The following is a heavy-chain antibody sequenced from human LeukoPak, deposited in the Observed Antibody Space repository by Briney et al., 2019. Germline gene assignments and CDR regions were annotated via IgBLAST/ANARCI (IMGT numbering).Heavy chain of an antibody. CDR1: GFTFDDYA. CDR2: ISWNSGII. V-gene: IGHV3-9*01. D-gene: IGHD1-1*01. CDR3: AKSPYHDFDPFDY. Sequence: PGGSLRLSCAVSGFTFDDYAVHWVRQVPVKGLEWVSGISWNSGIIGYAESVKGRFTISRDNAKNSLYLQMNSLRVEDTALYYCAKSPYHDFDPFDYWGQGTLVTVSS. J-gene: IGHJ4*02.